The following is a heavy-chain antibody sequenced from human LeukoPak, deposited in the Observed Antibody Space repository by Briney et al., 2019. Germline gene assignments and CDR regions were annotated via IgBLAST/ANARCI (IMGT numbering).Heavy chain of an antibody. CDR2: IYHSGST. D-gene: IGHD3-10*01. CDR3: ATQPLLWFGELFPL. J-gene: IGHJ3*01. V-gene: IGHV4-38-2*02. CDR1: GYSISSGYY. Sequence: PSETLSLTCTVSGYSISSGYYWGWIRQPPGKGLEWIGSIYHSGSTYYNPSLKSRVTISVDTSKNQFSLKLSSVTAADTAVYYCATQPLLWFGELFPLWGQGTMVTVSS.